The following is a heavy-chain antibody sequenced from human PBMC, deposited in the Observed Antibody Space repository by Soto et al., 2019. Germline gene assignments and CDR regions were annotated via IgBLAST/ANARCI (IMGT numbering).Heavy chain of an antibody. J-gene: IGHJ6*02. CDR1: GGTFSNYA. Sequence: ASVKVSCKASGGTFSNYAISWVRQAPGQGLEWMGGIIPIFGTANYAQKFQGRVTITADESTSTAYMELSSLRSEDTAVYYCAAVLSSSWYDTSGYRGMDVWGQGTTVTVSS. D-gene: IGHD6-13*01. CDR3: AAVLSSSWYDTSGYRGMDV. CDR2: IIPIFGTA. V-gene: IGHV1-69*13.